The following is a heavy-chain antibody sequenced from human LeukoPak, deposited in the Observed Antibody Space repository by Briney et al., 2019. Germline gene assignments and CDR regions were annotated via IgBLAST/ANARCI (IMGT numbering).Heavy chain of an antibody. CDR3: ARDLWGSEAFDI. V-gene: IGHV1-2*02. CDR2: INPNSGGT. Sequence: ATVKVSCKASGYTFTGYYMHWVRQAPGQGLEWMGWINPNSGGTNYAQKFQGRVTMTRDTSISTAYMELSRLRSDDTAVYYCARDLWGSEAFDIWGQGTMVTVSS. CDR1: GYTFTGYY. J-gene: IGHJ3*02. D-gene: IGHD2-15*01.